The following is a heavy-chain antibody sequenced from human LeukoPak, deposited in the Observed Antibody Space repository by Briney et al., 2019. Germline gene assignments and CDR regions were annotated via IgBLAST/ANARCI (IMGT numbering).Heavy chain of an antibody. V-gene: IGHV4-61*02. J-gene: IGHJ4*02. D-gene: IGHD3-3*01. CDR2: IYTSGST. CDR3: AREYDFWSGYQAY. CDR1: GGSISSGSYY. Sequence: PSQTLSLTCTVSGGSISSGSYYWSWIRQPAGKGLEWIGRIYTSGSTNYNPSLKSRVTISVDTSKNQFSLKLSSVTAADTAVYYCAREYDFWSGYQAYWGKGTLVTVSS.